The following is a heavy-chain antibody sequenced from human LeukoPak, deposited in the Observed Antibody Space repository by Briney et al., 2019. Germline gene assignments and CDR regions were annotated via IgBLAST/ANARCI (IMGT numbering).Heavy chain of an antibody. J-gene: IGHJ4*02. D-gene: IGHD3-9*01. V-gene: IGHV4-34*01. CDR3: ARLGRYFGPYYFDY. CDR1: GGSFSGYY. Sequence: PSETLSLTCAVYGGSFSGYYWSWIRQPPGKGLEWIGEINHSGSTNYNPSLKSRVTISVDTSKNQFSLKLSSVTAADTAVYYCARLGRYFGPYYFDYWGQGTLVTVSS. CDR2: INHSGST.